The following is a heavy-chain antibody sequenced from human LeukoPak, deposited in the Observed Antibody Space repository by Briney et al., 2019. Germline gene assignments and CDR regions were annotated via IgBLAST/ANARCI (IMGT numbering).Heavy chain of an antibody. V-gene: IGHV3-30*18. J-gene: IGHJ4*02. CDR2: ISHDGSDS. Sequence: PGRSLRLSCAASGFTFSSYGMPWVRQAPGKGLEWVSVISHDGSDSHYADSVKGRFTISRDNSKNTVYLQMSSLRPEDTAVYFCAKELYFGSGSYPDYWGQGTLVRVSS. D-gene: IGHD3-10*01. CDR3: AKELYFGSGSYPDY. CDR1: GFTFSSYG.